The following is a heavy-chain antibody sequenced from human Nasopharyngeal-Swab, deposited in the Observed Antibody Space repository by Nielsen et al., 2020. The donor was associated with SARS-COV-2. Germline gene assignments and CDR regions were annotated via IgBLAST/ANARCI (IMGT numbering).Heavy chain of an antibody. Sequence: GRSLRLSCAASGFTFSSYGMHWVRQAPGKGLEWVAVISYDGSNKYYADSVKGRFTISRDNSKNTLYLQMSSLRAEDTAVYYCAKDMGIADDSFDYWGQGTLVTISS. J-gene: IGHJ4*02. CDR1: GFTFSSYG. V-gene: IGHV3-30*18. CDR2: ISYDGSNK. D-gene: IGHD6-13*01. CDR3: AKDMGIADDSFDY.